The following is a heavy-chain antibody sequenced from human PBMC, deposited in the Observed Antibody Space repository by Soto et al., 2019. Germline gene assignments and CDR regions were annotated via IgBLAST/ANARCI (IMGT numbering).Heavy chain of an antibody. CDR3: ARGDDSSGYYTFDY. D-gene: IGHD3-22*01. V-gene: IGHV4-59*01. CDR2: IYYSGST. J-gene: IGHJ4*02. CDR1: GGSISSYY. Sequence: SETLSLTCTVSGGSISSYYWSWIRQPPGKGLEWIGYIYYSGSTNYNPSLKSRVTISVDTSKNQFSLKLSSVTAADTAVYYCARGDDSSGYYTFDYWGQGTLVTVSS.